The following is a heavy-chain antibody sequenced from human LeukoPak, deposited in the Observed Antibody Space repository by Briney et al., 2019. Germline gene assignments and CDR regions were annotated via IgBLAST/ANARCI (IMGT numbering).Heavy chain of an antibody. D-gene: IGHD3-3*01. V-gene: IGHV4-59*12. CDR1: GGSISSYY. CDR3: AREKEITIFGVVITGPFDY. J-gene: IGHJ4*02. Sequence: SETLSLTCSVSGGSISSYYWSWIRQPPGKGLEWIGYIYYSGSTNYNPSLKSRVTISVDTSKNQFSLKLSSVTAADTAVYYCAREKEITIFGVVITGPFDYWGQGTLVTVSS. CDR2: IYYSGST.